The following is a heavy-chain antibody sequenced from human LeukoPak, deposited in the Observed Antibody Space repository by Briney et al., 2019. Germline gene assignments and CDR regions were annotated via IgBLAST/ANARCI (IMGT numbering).Heavy chain of an antibody. CDR1: GGSISTSNYY. CDR2: IYTSGST. D-gene: IGHD2-15*01. V-gene: IGHV4-61*02. CDR3: ARVDGSCSGGSCPSGNWFDP. J-gene: IGHJ5*02. Sequence: SETLSLTCTASGGSISTSNYYWRWIRQPARKGLEWIGRIYTSGSTNYNPYLKSRVTISYTTKNQFPLKLNSVTAADTAVYYCARVDGSCSGGSCPSGNWFDPWGQGTLVTVSS.